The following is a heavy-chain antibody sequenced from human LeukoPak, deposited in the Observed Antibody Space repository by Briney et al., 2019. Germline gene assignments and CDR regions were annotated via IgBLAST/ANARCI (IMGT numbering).Heavy chain of an antibody. CDR2: IWYDGSHQ. Sequence: PGGSLRLFCVASGLKFRNYGMHWVRQAPGKGLEWVTFIWYDGSHQYYIDSVKGRFTVSRDNAKSTLYLQMDSLRAEDTAVYYCATDRNEGKYYDYWGQGTLVTVSS. CDR1: GLKFRNYG. J-gene: IGHJ4*02. CDR3: ATDRNEGKYYDY. V-gene: IGHV3-30*02. D-gene: IGHD2/OR15-2a*01.